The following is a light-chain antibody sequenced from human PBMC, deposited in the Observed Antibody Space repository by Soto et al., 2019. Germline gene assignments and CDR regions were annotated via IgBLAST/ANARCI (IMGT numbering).Light chain of an antibody. J-gene: IGKJ2*01. Sequence: AIQMTQSPSSLSVSVGDRVTITCRASQDIRNDLGWYQQKPGKAPKLLIYGTSNLQSGVPSRFSGRGSGTELTLTISSLQPEDFAIYYCLQDYIYPYTFGQGTKVDIK. CDR1: QDIRND. CDR2: GTS. CDR3: LQDYIYPYT. V-gene: IGKV1-6*01.